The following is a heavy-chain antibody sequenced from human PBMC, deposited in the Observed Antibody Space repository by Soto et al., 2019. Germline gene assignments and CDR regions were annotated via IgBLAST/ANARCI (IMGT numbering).Heavy chain of an antibody. CDR3: ARVPRGEGAAMSAL. D-gene: IGHD3-10*01. Sequence: VMVSCKASGYTFGHYGICWVRQAPGQGLEWMGWISAYNGNIKFAQKVQGRVTMTTDTFTSTAYVELRSLRSDDTAVNYCARVPRGEGAAMSALWDQGSLVIVSS. J-gene: IGHJ4*02. V-gene: IGHV1-18*01. CDR1: GYTFGHYG. CDR2: ISAYNGNI.